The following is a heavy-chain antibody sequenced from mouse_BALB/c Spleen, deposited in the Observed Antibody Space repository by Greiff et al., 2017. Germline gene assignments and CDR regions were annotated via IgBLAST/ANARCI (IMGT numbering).Heavy chain of an antibody. CDR1: GFTFTSYY. CDR3: ARGILRRFYDFDY. D-gene: IGHD1-1*01. V-gene: IGHV1S56*01. CDR2: IYTGDGST. Sequence: QVQLQQSGPELVKPGASVKMSCTASGFTFTSYYIHWVQQRPGKGLEWIGWIYTGDGSTKYNEKFKGKTTLTADNSSSTAYMLLSSLTSEDSAIYFCARGILRRFYDFDYWGQGTTLTVSS. J-gene: IGHJ2*01.